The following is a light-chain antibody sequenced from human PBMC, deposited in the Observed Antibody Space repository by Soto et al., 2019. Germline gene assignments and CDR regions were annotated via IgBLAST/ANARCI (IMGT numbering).Light chain of an antibody. CDR1: NSNIGNYG. J-gene: IGLJ1*01. CDR2: FDD. CDR3: SSYTSSRPCV. Sequence: QSVLTQPPSVSEAPRQRVTISCSGSNSNIGNYGVNWYQQFPGKAPKLLIYFDDLLPSGVSDRFSASKSGNTASLTISGLQAEDEADYYCSSYTSSRPCVFGTGTKVTVL. V-gene: IGLV1-36*01.